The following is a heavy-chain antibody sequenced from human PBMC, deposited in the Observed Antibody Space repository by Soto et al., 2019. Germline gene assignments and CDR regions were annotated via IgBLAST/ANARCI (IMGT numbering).Heavy chain of an antibody. CDR2: ISSNGDST. V-gene: IGHV3-64D*06. CDR1: RFTFSSYA. J-gene: IGHJ3*02. Sequence: HPGGSLRLSCLASRFTFSSYAMHWVRQAPGKGLEYVSSISSNGDSTYYADSVKGRFTISRDNSKNTMYLQMSSLRAEDTAVYYCVKYYYDSSGYYGLNAFDIWGQGTMVTVSS. D-gene: IGHD3-22*01. CDR3: VKYYYDSSGYYGLNAFDI.